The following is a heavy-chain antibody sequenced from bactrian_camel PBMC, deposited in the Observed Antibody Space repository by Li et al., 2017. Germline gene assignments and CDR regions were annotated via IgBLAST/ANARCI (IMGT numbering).Heavy chain of an antibody. CDR2: IYALGGGT. CDR3: AAVAEGRTVEGGVSLWTLFESGY. D-gene: IGHD3*01. CDR1: GYNAGRNC. Sequence: HVQLVESGGGSVQVGGSLRLSCTISGYNAGRNCISWFHQAPGKERELVASIYALGGGTKYVDSVKGRFTGFKGNAGKTLYLQMNSLRPEDTAMYYCAAVAEGRTVEGGVSLWTLFESGYWGQGTQVTVS. J-gene: IGHJ4*01. V-gene: IGHV3S54*01.